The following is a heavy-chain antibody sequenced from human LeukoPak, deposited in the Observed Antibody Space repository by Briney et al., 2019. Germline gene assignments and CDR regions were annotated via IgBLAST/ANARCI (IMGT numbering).Heavy chain of an antibody. CDR1: GFTVSSNY. D-gene: IGHD3-22*01. Sequence: HPGESLRLSCAASGFTVSSNYMSWVRQAPGKGLEWVSAISGGGGSTYYADSVKGRFIISRDNSKNTLYLQMNSLRAEDTAVYYCANWGPNSSGYPRRYYWGQGTLVTVSS. CDR3: ANWGPNSSGYPRRYY. CDR2: ISGGGGST. J-gene: IGHJ4*02. V-gene: IGHV3-23*01.